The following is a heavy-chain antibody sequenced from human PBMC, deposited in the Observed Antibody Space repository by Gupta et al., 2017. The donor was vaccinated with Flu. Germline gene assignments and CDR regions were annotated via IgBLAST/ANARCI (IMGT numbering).Heavy chain of an antibody. CDR3: ARDQNVLAALQASDNWFDP. CDR2: IIPLFGAT. Sequence: GFEWLGGIIPLFGATNYAQRFQGRVTISADISTSTAYLELSDLNSGDTAVYYCARDQNVLAALQASDNWFDPWGQGTLVTVSS. J-gene: IGHJ5*02. D-gene: IGHD3-3*02. V-gene: IGHV1-69*06.